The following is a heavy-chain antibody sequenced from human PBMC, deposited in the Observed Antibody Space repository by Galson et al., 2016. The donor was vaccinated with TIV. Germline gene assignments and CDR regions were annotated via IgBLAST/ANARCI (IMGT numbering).Heavy chain of an antibody. CDR1: GFTFSKYW. J-gene: IGHJ4*01. V-gene: IGHV3-74*01. Sequence: SLRLSCAASGFTFSKYWMHWVCQAPEKGLVWISRTNVDGSSTSYADSVKGRVTISRDNARNTLYLLMNSLRVEDTAVYYCVRGGLEPFDYWGHGTLVTVSS. D-gene: IGHD3/OR15-3a*01. CDR2: TNVDGSST. CDR3: VRGGLEPFDY.